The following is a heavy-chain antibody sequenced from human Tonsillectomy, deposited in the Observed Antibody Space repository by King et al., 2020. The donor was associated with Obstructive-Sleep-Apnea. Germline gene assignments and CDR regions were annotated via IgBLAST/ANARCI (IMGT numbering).Heavy chain of an antibody. V-gene: IGHV3-30*18. CDR3: AKNEASISAVSTDPIA. J-gene: IGHJ5*02. CDR2: ISYDGRNK. D-gene: IGHD6-6*01. Sequence: VQLVESGGGVVQPGRSLRLSCAASGFTFNSYGMHWVRQAPGKGLEWVAVISYDGRNKNYANFVKGRFTISMENSKNTLYLKMNRLRAEDKAMYYCAKNEASISAVSTDPIAWGQGTLVTVSS. CDR1: GFTFNSYG.